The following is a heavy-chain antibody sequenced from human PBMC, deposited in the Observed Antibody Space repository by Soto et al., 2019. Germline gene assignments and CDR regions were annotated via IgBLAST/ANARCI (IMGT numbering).Heavy chain of an antibody. J-gene: IGHJ4*02. D-gene: IGHD1-26*01. V-gene: IGHV4-34*01. Sequence: SETLSLTCAVYGGSFSGYYWSWIRQPPGEGLEWIGEINHSGSTNYNPSLKSRVTISVDTSKNQFSLKLSSVTAADTAVYYCARGQWEDYVYWGQGTLVTVSS. CDR1: GGSFSGYY. CDR3: ARGQWEDYVY. CDR2: INHSGST.